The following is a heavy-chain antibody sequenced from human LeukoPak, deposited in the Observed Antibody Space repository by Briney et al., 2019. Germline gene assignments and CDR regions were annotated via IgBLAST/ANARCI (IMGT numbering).Heavy chain of an antibody. V-gene: IGHV4-59*12. J-gene: IGHJ4*02. CDR1: GGSTSSYH. Sequence: SETLSLTCTVSGGSTSSYHWSWIRQPPGKGLEWIGYIYYSGSTDYNPSLKSRVTISVDTSRNQFSLKLTSLTAADTAVYYCAREVSESTFDYWGQGTLVTVSS. CDR2: IYYSGST. CDR3: AREVSESTFDY.